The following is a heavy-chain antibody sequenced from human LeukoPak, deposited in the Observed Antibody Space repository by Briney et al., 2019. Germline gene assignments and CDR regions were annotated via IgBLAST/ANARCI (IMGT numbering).Heavy chain of an antibody. Sequence: GGSLRLSCAASGSTFSSYSMNWVRQAPGKGLEWVSSISSSSSYIYYADSVKGRFTISRDNAKNSLYLQMNSLRAEDTAVYYCARDGEVVVAAVYYFDYWGQGTLVTVSS. CDR2: ISSSSSYI. CDR3: ARDGEVVVAAVYYFDY. V-gene: IGHV3-21*01. CDR1: GSTFSSYS. J-gene: IGHJ4*02. D-gene: IGHD2-15*01.